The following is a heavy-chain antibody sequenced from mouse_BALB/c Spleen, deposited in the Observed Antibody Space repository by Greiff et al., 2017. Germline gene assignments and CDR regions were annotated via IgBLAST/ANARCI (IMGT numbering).Heavy chain of an antibody. J-gene: IGHJ3*01. CDR2: IDPANGNT. V-gene: IGHV14-3*02. CDR3: ARRDRDYDWFAY. CDR1: GFNIKDTY. Sequence: EVKVEESGAELVKPGASVKLSCTASGFNIKDTYMHWVKQRPEQGLEWIGRIDPANGNTKYDPKFQGKATITADTSSNTAYLQLSSLTSEDTAVYYCARRDRDYDWFAYWGQGTLVTVSA. D-gene: IGHD2-4*01.